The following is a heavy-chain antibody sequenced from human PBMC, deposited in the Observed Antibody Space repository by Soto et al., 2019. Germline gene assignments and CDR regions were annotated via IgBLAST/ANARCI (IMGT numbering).Heavy chain of an antibody. CDR1: GFSFRNAW. CDR2: IKRKIDGEAT. CDR3: TTGSVEGV. J-gene: IGHJ6*02. D-gene: IGHD2-15*01. V-gene: IGHV3-15*07. Sequence: EVQLVESGGDVVKPGGSLRLACAASGFSFRNAWMKWVRQAPGKGLEGVGRIKRKIDGEATDYAGPVKGRFTVFRDDSKSALYLQMNSLKGDDTAVYYCTTGSVEGVWGQGTTVTVS.